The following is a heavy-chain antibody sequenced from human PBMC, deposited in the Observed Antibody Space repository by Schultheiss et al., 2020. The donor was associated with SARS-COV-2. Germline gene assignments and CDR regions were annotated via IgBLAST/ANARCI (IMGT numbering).Heavy chain of an antibody. J-gene: IGHJ3*02. CDR2: IWYDGSNK. CDR1: GFTFSSYG. CDR3: ARVDLYDYGADGAFDI. Sequence: GGSLRLSCAASGFTFSSYGMHWVRQAPGKGLEWVAVIWYDGSNKYYADSVKGRFTISRDNSKNTLYLQMNSLRAEDTAVYYCARVDLYDYGADGAFDIWGQGTMVTV. V-gene: IGHV3-33*01. D-gene: IGHD4-17*01.